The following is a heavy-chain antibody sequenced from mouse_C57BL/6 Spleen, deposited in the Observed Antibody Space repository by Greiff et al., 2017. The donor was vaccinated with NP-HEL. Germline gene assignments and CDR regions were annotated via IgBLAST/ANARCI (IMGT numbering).Heavy chain of an antibody. CDR1: GYAFSSSW. CDR3: ATHYYGSSYRGLAY. J-gene: IGHJ3*01. Sequence: VQVVESGPELVKPGASVKISCKASGYAFSSSWMNWVKQRPGKGLEWIGRIYPGDGDTNYNGKFKGKATLTADKSSSTAYMQLSSLTSEDSAVYFCATHYYGSSYRGLAYWGQGTLVTVSA. CDR2: IYPGDGDT. D-gene: IGHD1-1*01. V-gene: IGHV1-82*01.